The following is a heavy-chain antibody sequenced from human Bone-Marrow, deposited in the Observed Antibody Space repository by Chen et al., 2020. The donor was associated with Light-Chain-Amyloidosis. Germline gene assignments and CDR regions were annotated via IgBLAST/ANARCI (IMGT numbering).Heavy chain of an antibody. D-gene: IGHD6-19*01. CDR2: IDYDGSSL. J-gene: IGHJ3*01. Sequence: EVQLVESGGGLVQPGGSLRLSCAASGFTLSSHWMHWVRQGPGKGLVWVARIDYDGSSLNYGDAVRGRFVISRDNAKNTLYLQMNSLGVDYTAFYYCTREASSDDGFDFWGQGTVVTVSS. CDR3: TREASSDDGFDF. CDR1: GFTLSSHW. V-gene: IGHV3-74*01.